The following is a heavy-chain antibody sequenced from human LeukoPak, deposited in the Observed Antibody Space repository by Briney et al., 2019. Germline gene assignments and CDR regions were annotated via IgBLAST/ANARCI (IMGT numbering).Heavy chain of an antibody. Sequence: GGSLRLSCAASGFTFSSYAMSWVRQATGKGLEWVSAIGTTGDTYYPGSVKGRFTISRENAKNSLYLQMNSLRAGDTAVYYCARDRGGGHMDVWGKGTTVTISS. V-gene: IGHV3-13*01. CDR1: GFTFSSYA. CDR2: IGTTGDT. D-gene: IGHD2-15*01. J-gene: IGHJ6*03. CDR3: ARDRGGGHMDV.